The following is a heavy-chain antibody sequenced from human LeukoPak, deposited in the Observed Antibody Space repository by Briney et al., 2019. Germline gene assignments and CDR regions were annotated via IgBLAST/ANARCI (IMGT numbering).Heavy chain of an antibody. Sequence: SETLSLICTVSGGSISSYYWSWIRQPPGKGLEWIGYIYYSGSTNYNPSLKSRVTISVDTSKNQFSLKLSSVTAADTAVYYCARQYSDILTGYHRGELYWYFDLWGRGTLVTVSS. CDR1: GGSISSYY. J-gene: IGHJ2*01. D-gene: IGHD3-9*01. CDR3: ARQYSDILTGYHRGELYWYFDL. V-gene: IGHV4-59*08. CDR2: IYYSGST.